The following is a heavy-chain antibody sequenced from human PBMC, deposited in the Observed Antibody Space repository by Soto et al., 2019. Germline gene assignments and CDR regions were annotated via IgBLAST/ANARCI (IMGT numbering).Heavy chain of an antibody. D-gene: IGHD3-3*01. V-gene: IGHV3-23*01. CDR3: AKDLGIITIFGVVITDQTLYGMDV. CDR2: ISGSGGST. CDR1: GFTFSSYA. Sequence: PGGSLRLSCAASGFTFSSYAMSWVRQAPGKGPEWVSAISGSGGSTYYADPVKGRFTISRDNSKNTLYLQMNSLRAEDTAVYYCAKDLGIITIFGVVITDQTLYGMDVWGQGTTVTVSS. J-gene: IGHJ6*02.